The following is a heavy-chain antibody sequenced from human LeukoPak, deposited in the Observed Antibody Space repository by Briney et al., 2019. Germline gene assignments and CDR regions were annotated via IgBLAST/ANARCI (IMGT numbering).Heavy chain of an antibody. V-gene: IGHV3-23*01. J-gene: IGHJ4*02. CDR3: AKDRHSVPFFDY. Sequence: GGSLRLSCAASGFTLSSYAMSSARQAPGKGLEWVSAISGSGGNTYYADSVTGRLTTSRDNSKHPLYLQMNSLRADHTAVCYCAKDRHSVPFFDYWGQGTLVTVSS. CDR1: GFTLSSYA. CDR2: ISGSGGNT. D-gene: IGHD5/OR15-5a*01.